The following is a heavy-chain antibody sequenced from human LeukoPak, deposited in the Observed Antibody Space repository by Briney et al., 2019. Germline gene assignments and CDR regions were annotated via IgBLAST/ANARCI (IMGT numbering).Heavy chain of an antibody. J-gene: IGHJ5*02. CDR3: ARESPYSSSSGGWFDP. CDR1: GDSVSSNSAA. V-gene: IGHV6-1*01. D-gene: IGHD6-6*01. CDR2: TYYRSKWYN. Sequence: SQTLSLTCAISGDSVSSNSAAWNWIRQSPSRGLEWLGRTYYRSKWYNDYAVSVKSRITINPDTSKNQFSLQLNSVTPEDTAVYYCARESPYSSSSGGWFDPWGQGTLVTVSS.